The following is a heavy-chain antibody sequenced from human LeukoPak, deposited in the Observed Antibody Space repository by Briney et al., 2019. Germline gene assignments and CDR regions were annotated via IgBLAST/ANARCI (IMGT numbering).Heavy chain of an antibody. J-gene: IGHJ4*02. CDR2: IIPIFGTA. CDR1: GGTFSDYA. D-gene: IGHD1-26*01. V-gene: IGHV1-69*05. CDR3: AKLTEWELLRY. Sequence: ASVKVSCKASGGTFSDYAISWVRQAPGQGLEWKGGIIPIFGTANYAQQFQGRVTITTDESTSTAYMELSRLRSEDTAVYYCAKLTEWELLRYWGQGTLVTVSS.